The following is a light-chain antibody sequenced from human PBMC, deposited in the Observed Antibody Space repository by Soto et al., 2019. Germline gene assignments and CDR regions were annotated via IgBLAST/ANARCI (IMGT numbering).Light chain of an antibody. Sequence: QSALTQPASVSGSPGQSITISCTGTITDIGAYNYVSWYQQHPGKAPKLLIYGVSSRPSGVSNRFSGSKSGNTASLTVSGLQAEDEADYYCSSYAGSDIFVFGGGTKLTVL. V-gene: IGLV2-14*01. J-gene: IGLJ2*01. CDR1: ITDIGAYNY. CDR2: GVS. CDR3: SSYAGSDIFV.